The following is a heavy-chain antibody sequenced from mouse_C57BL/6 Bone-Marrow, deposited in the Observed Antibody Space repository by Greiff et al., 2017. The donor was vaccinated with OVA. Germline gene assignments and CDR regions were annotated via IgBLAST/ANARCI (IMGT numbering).Heavy chain of an antibody. Sequence: EVMLVESGGGLVQPGGSLKLSCAASGFTFSDYYMYWVRQTPEKRLEWVAYISNGGGSTYYPDTVKGRFTISRDNAKNTLYLQMSRLKSEDTAMYYCARRNGYYLYAMDYWGQGTSVTVSS. D-gene: IGHD2-3*01. CDR1: GFTFSDYY. CDR2: ISNGGGST. J-gene: IGHJ4*01. V-gene: IGHV5-12*01. CDR3: ARRNGYYLYAMDY.